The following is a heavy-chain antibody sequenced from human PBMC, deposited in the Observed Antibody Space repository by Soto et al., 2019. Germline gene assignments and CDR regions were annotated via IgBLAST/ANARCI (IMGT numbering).Heavy chain of an antibody. J-gene: IGHJ4*02. V-gene: IGHV3-33*01. Sequence: QVQLVESGGGVVQPGRSLRLSCAASGFTFSSYGMHWVRQAPGKGLEWVAVIWYDGSNKYYADSVKGRFTISRDNSKNTLYLQMNSLRAEDTAVYYCARAAGRYGGGDCYSDYWGQGTLVTVSS. D-gene: IGHD2-21*02. CDR2: IWYDGSNK. CDR3: ARAAGRYGGGDCYSDY. CDR1: GFTFSSYG.